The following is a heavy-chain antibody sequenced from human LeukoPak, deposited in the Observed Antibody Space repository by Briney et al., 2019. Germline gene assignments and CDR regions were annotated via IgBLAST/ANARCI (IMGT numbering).Heavy chain of an antibody. CDR2: INPNSGGT. CDR3: ASTSITMVRGVNTPYNWFDP. Sequence: ASVKVSCKASEYTFTSYAMQWVRQAPGQRLEWMGWINPNSGGTNYAQKFQGRVTMTRDTSISTAYMELSRLRSDDTAVYYCASTSITMVRGVNTPYNWFDPWGQGTLVTVSS. D-gene: IGHD3-10*01. J-gene: IGHJ5*02. CDR1: EYTFTSYA. V-gene: IGHV1-2*02.